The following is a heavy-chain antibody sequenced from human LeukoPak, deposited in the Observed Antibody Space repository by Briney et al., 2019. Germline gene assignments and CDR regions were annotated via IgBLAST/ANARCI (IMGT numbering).Heavy chain of an antibody. CDR3: ARDGVPKGSSLLDY. J-gene: IGHJ4*02. D-gene: IGHD3-16*01. Sequence: GGSLRLSCAASGFTFSSYGMHWVRQAPGKGLEWVAVISYDGSNKYYADSVKGRFTISRDNSKNTLYLQMNSLRAEDTAVYYCARDGVPKGSSLLDYWGQGTLVTVSS. V-gene: IGHV3-30*03. CDR1: GFTFSSYG. CDR2: ISYDGSNK.